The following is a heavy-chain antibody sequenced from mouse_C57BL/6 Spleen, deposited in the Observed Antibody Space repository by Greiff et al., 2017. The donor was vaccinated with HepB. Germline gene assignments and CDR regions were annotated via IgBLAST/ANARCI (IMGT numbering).Heavy chain of an antibody. V-gene: IGHV1-78*01. Sequence: VQVVESGAELARPGASVKISCKVSGYTFTDHTIHWMKQRPEQGLEWIGYIYPRDGSTKYNEKFKGKATLTADKSSSTAYMQLNSLTSEDSAVYFCARDDGYYFYYFDYWGQGTTLTVSS. J-gene: IGHJ2*01. CDR3: ARDDGYYFYYFDY. CDR1: GYTFTDHT. CDR2: IYPRDGST. D-gene: IGHD2-3*01.